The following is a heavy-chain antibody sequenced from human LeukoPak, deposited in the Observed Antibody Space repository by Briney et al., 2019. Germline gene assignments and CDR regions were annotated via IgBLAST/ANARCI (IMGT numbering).Heavy chain of an antibody. CDR2: IWYDGSNK. D-gene: IGHD2-15*01. V-gene: IGHV3-33*01. CDR3: ARDPLGYCSGGTCRDAFDI. Sequence: PGGSLRLSRAASGFTFSSYGMHWVRQAPGKGLEWVAVIWYDGSNKYYADSVKGRLTISRDNSKNTLYLQMNSLRAEDTAVYYCARDPLGYCSGGTCRDAFDIWGQGTMVTVSS. J-gene: IGHJ3*02. CDR1: GFTFSSYG.